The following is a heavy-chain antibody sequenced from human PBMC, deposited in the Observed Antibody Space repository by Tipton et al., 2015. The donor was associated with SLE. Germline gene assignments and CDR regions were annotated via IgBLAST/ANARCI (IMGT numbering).Heavy chain of an antibody. D-gene: IGHD1-26*01. CDR2: ISYDGSNK. CDR1: GFTFSTYP. Sequence: QLVQSGGGVVQPGRSLRLSCAASGFTFSTYPMHWVRQAPGKGLEWVAVISYDGSNKYYADSVKGRFTISRDNSKNTLYLQMNSLRADDTAVYYCARLPQWELKPWDSWGQGTLVTVSS. V-gene: IGHV3-30*04. CDR3: ARLPQWELKPWDS. J-gene: IGHJ4*02.